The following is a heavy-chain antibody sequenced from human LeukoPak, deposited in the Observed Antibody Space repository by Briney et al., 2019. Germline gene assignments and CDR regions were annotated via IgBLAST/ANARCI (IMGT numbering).Heavy chain of an antibody. CDR1: GFTFSRYA. D-gene: IGHD6-13*01. Sequence: GGSLRLSCAASGFTFSRYAMSWVRQAPGKGLEWVSGISGSGGSTYYADSVKGRFTISRDNSENTLYLQMNSLRAEDTAVYYCAKAYSSSWEPFDYWGQGTLVTVSS. J-gene: IGHJ4*02. CDR2: ISGSGGST. V-gene: IGHV3-23*01. CDR3: AKAYSSSWEPFDY.